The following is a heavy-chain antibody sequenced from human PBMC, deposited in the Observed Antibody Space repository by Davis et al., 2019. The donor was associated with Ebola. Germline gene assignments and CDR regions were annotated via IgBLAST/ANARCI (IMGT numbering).Heavy chain of an antibody. D-gene: IGHD2-21*02. V-gene: IGHV1-18*01. CDR3: ARSWGSIVVVTARPWYFDL. J-gene: IGHJ2*01. CDR1: VYTFTSYG. CDR2: LSAYNGNT. Sequence: SVNVSCMASVYTFTSYGISWVRQAPGQGLEWMGWLSAYNGNTNYAQKLQGRVTMATDTSTSTAYMELRSLRSDDTAVYYCARSWGSIVVVTARPWYFDLWGRGTLVTVSS.